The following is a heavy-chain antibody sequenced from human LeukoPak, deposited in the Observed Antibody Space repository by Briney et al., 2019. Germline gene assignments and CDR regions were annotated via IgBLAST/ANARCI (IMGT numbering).Heavy chain of an antibody. Sequence: KTSETLSLTCTVSGGSISSGGYYWSWIRQHPGKGLEWIVYIYYSGSTYYNPSLKSRVTISVDTSKNQFSLKLSSVTAADTAVYYCARIFGDMTTVTVGLDYWGQGTLVTVSS. D-gene: IGHD4-17*01. CDR2: IYYSGST. CDR3: ARIFGDMTTVTVGLDY. CDR1: GGSISSGGYY. V-gene: IGHV4-31*03. J-gene: IGHJ4*02.